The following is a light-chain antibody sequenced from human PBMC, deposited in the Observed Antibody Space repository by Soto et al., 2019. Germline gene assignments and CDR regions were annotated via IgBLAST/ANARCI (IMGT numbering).Light chain of an antibody. CDR1: QDINTY. J-gene: IGKJ5*01. CDR3: QQRKSYPIT. V-gene: IGKV1-9*01. CDR2: AAS. Sequence: DIQLTQSPSFLSASVGDRVTITCRAGQDINTYLAWYQQKPGKAPKLLIFAASTLQNGVPSRFSGSGSGTEFTVTITSLQPEDFATHYCQQRKSYPITFGQGTRLEIK.